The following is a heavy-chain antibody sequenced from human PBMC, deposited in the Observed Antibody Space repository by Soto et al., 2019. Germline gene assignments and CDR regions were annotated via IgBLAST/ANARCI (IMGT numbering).Heavy chain of an antibody. CDR3: ARVIITATGTSGFDS. Sequence: QVQLQESGPGLVKPSQTLSLTCTVSGGSIRSSDYYWSWIRQPPGKGLEWIGYVYYSESAYYNPSIKSRGFISIDTSKNQFSLTLSSVTAADTAVYYCARVIITATGTSGFDSWGQGTLVTVSS. CDR1: GGSIRSSDYY. J-gene: IGHJ4*02. D-gene: IGHD6-13*01. CDR2: VYYSESA. V-gene: IGHV4-30-4*01.